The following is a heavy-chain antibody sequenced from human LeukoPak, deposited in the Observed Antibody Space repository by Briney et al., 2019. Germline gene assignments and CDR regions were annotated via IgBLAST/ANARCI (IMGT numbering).Heavy chain of an antibody. CDR2: IIPIFGTA. CDR3: ARYSGKDYYMDV. CDR1: GGTFSSYA. V-gene: IGHV1-69*13. D-gene: IGHD1-26*01. Sequence: SVKVSCKASGGTFSSYAISWVRQAPGQGLEWMGGIIPIFGTANYAQKFQGRVAITADESTSTAYMELSSLRSENTAVYYCARYSGKDYYMDVWGKGTTVTVSS. J-gene: IGHJ6*03.